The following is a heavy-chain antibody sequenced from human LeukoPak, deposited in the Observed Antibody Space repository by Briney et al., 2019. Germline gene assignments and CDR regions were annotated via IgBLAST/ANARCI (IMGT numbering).Heavy chain of an antibody. D-gene: IGHD6-19*01. CDR1: GFTFSDHY. V-gene: IGHV3-11*04. Sequence: GGTLRLSCAASGFTFSDHYMSWIRQAPGKGLECVSYISSSGSTIHYADSVKGRFTISRDDAKNSLFLQMNSLRAEDTAVYYCAKVGRSGWPLDNWGQGTLVTVSS. CDR3: AKVGRSGWPLDN. J-gene: IGHJ4*02. CDR2: ISSSGSTI.